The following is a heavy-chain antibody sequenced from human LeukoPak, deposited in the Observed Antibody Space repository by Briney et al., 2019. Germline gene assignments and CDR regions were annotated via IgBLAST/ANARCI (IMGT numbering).Heavy chain of an antibody. D-gene: IGHD3-10*01. V-gene: IGHV3-30*03. Sequence: GGSLRLSCAASGFTFSSYSMNWVRQAPGKGLEWVAVISYDGSTKYYADSVKGRFTISRDNSKNTLYLQMNSLKPEDTAVYYCEDESGLEYWGQGTLVTVSS. CDR3: EDESGLEY. CDR1: GFTFSSYS. J-gene: IGHJ4*02. CDR2: ISYDGSTK.